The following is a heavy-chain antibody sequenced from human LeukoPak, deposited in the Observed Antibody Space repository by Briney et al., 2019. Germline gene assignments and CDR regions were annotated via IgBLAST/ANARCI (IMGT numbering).Heavy chain of an antibody. CDR3: ARRCGSSICPFDY. CDR2: MNPNSGHT. D-gene: IGHD2-2*01. J-gene: IGHJ4*02. Sequence: ASVKVSCKASGYTFTSYDINWVRQATGQGLEWMGWMNPNSGHTGYAQKFQGRVTITRNTSISTAYMELSSLRSDDTAVYYCARRCGSSICPFDYWGQGTLVTVSS. V-gene: IGHV1-8*03. CDR1: GYTFTSYD.